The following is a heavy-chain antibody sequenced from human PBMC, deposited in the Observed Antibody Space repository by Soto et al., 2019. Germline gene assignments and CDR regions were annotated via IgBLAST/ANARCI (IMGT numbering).Heavy chain of an antibody. CDR2: ISHDGSNK. CDR3: TKGHSYYYYGMDV. Sequence: ESVGGVVQPGRSLRLSCAASGFTFSSYGMHWVRQAPGKGPEWVAVISHDGSNKYYAESVKGRFTISRDDSKNTLYLQMNSLRAEDTAVYHCTKGHSYYYYGMDVWGQGTTVTVTS. J-gene: IGHJ6*02. CDR1: GFTFSSYG. V-gene: IGHV3-30*18. D-gene: IGHD2-21*01.